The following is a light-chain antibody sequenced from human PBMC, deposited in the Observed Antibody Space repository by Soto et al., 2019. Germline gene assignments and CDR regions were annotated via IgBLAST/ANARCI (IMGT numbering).Light chain of an antibody. J-gene: IGKJ1*01. CDR2: AAS. Sequence: AIQVTQSPSSLSASVGDRLTITCRTSQGIRSALGWYQQKPGKVPKLLIYAASTLQSGVPSRFSGSGSGRDFTLTISSLQPEDFATYYCLLDYNYFWAFGQGTKVDIK. CDR3: LLDYNYFWA. V-gene: IGKV1-6*01. CDR1: QGIRSA.